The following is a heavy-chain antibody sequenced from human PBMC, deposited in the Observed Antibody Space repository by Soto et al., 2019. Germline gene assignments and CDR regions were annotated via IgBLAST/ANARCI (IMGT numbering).Heavy chain of an antibody. CDR2: FLYTGTS. Sequence: QLQLQESGSGLLEPSQTLSLTCAVSGASISSSGYSWNWIRQAPGRGLEWIGSFLYTGTSSYDPSLKSRFNLSADKSQNQFSLQLTSVTAADTAVYHWARGGGRPDCAGYCPPDYWGQGTMVTVAS. V-gene: IGHV4-30-2*01. CDR1: GASISSSGYS. J-gene: IGHJ4*02. CDR3: ARGGGRPDCAGYCPPDY. D-gene: IGHD2-21*02.